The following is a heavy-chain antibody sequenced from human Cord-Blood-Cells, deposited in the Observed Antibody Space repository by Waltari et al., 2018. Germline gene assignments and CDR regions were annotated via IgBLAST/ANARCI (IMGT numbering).Heavy chain of an antibody. CDR1: GYSISSGYY. V-gene: IGHV4-38-2*01. CDR2: IYHSGSI. Sequence: QVQLQESGPGLVKPSETLSLTCAVSGYSISSGYYWGWIRQPPGKGLEWIGSIYHSGSIYYNPSLKSRVTISVDTSKNQFSLKLSSVTAADTAVYYCARAKGTIFGVVISYFDYWGQGTLVTVSS. D-gene: IGHD3-3*01. J-gene: IGHJ4*02. CDR3: ARAKGTIFGVVISYFDY.